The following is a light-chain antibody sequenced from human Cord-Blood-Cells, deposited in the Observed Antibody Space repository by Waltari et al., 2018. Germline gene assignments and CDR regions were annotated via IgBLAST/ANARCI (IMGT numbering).Light chain of an antibody. Sequence: QSALTQPASVSWSPGQSITISCTGTSSDVGGYNYVSWYQQHPGKAPKRMIYEVSNRPSGVSNRFSGSKSGNTASLTISGLQAEDEADYYCSSYTSSSTLVFGGGTKLTVL. J-gene: IGLJ2*01. V-gene: IGLV2-14*01. CDR1: SSDVGGYNY. CDR3: SSYTSSSTLV. CDR2: EVS.